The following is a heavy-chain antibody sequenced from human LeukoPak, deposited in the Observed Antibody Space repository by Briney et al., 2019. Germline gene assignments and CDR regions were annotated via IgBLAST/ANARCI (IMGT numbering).Heavy chain of an antibody. D-gene: IGHD5-12*01. CDR1: GGSFSGYY. Sequence: SETLPLTCAVYGGSFSGYYWSWIRQPPGKGLEWIGEINHSGSTNYNPSLKSRVTISVDTSKNQFSLKLSSVTAADTAVYYCARATSSYFYYMDAWGKGTTVTISS. V-gene: IGHV4-34*01. CDR2: INHSGST. CDR3: ARATSSYFYYMDA. J-gene: IGHJ6*03.